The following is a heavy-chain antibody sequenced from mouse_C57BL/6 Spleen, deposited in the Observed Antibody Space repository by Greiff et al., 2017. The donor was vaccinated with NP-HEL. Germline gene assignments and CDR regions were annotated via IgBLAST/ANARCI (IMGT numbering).Heavy chain of an antibody. J-gene: IGHJ1*03. V-gene: IGHV1-75*01. CDR1: GYTFTDYY. CDR2: IFPGSGST. CDR3: ATVYYGSSDGGCFDV. Sequence: QVQLQQSGPELVKPGASVKISCKASGYTFTDYYINWVKQRPGQGLEWIGWIFPGSGSTYYNEKFKGKATLTVDKSSSTAYMLLSSLTSEDSAVYFCATVYYGSSDGGCFDVWGTGTTVTVSS. D-gene: IGHD1-1*01.